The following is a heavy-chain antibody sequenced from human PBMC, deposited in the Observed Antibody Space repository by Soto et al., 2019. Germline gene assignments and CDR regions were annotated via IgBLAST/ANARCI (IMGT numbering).Heavy chain of an antibody. CDR3: AKSPKAGEGS. Sequence: GGSLRLSCAGSGFDFSGYTMHWVRQAPGKGLEWVAAVTSSTGNTFYADSVKGRFAASRDNANSTLYLQMNSLRAEDTGTYYCAKSPKAGEGSWGQGTLVTISS. J-gene: IGHJ5*02. V-gene: IGHV3-23*01. D-gene: IGHD3-16*01. CDR1: GFDFSGYT. CDR2: VTSSTGNT.